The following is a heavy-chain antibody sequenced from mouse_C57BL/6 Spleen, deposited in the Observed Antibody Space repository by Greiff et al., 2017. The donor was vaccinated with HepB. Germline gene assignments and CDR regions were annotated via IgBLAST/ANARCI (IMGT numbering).Heavy chain of an antibody. V-gene: IGHV1-54*01. CDR1: GYAFTNYL. CDR3: ARDRDYDMFAY. CDR2: INPGSGGT. Sequence: QVQLKESGAELVRPGTSVKVSCKASGYAFTNYLIEWVKQRPGQGLEWIGVINPGSGGTNYNEKFKGKATLTADKYASTAYMQLSSLTSDDSAVYFCARDRDYDMFAYWGQGTLVTVSA. J-gene: IGHJ3*01. D-gene: IGHD2-4*01.